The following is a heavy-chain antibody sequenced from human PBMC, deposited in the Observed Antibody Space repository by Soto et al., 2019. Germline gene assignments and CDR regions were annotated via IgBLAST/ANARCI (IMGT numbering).Heavy chain of an antibody. J-gene: IGHJ4*02. D-gene: IGHD4-17*01. CDR3: ARDVLDDYGDCY. Sequence: EVQLVESGGGLVQPGGSLRLSCAASGFTVSSNYMSWVRQAPGKGLEWVSVIYSGGSTYYADSVKGRFTISRDNSKNTLYLQMNSLRAEDTAVYYCARDVLDDYGDCYCGQGTLVTVSS. V-gene: IGHV3-66*01. CDR1: GFTVSSNY. CDR2: IYSGGST.